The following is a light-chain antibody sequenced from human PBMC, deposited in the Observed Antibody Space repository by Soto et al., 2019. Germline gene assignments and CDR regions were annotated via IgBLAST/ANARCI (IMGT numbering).Light chain of an antibody. J-gene: IGLJ3*02. CDR2: EVS. V-gene: IGLV2-8*01. CDR3: TSYVGSDIWV. CDR1: SSDVGAYKY. Sequence: QSALTQPPSASGSPGQSVTISCTGTSSDVGAYKYVSWYQQYPGKAPKLMIYEVSKRPSGVPDRLSGSKSGNTASLTVSGLQAEDEADYYCTSYVGSDIWVFGGGTKVTVL.